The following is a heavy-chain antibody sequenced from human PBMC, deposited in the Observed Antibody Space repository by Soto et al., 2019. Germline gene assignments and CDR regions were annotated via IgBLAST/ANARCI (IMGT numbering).Heavy chain of an antibody. D-gene: IGHD4-4*01. V-gene: IGHV3-21*01. CDR2: ISSKPNRTSFYI. CDR3: ARVRLEYSNKPYFFDN. J-gene: IGHJ4*02. CDR1: GFSFCSYS. Sequence: PWGSLRLSCAASGFSFCSYSISLRRHSPFKWREWVSSISSKPNRTSFYIHYAESVKGRFTISRDNAKDSLYLQMKTLRAEDTGVYYCARVRLEYSNKPYFFDNWGRGTQVTVSS.